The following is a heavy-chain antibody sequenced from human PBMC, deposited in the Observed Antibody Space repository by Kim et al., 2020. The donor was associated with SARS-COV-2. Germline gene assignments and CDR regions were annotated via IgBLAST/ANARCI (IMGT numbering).Heavy chain of an antibody. Sequence: SETLSLICTVSGGSISSSSYYWGWIRQPPGKGLEWIGSIYYSGSTYYNPSLKSRVTISVDTSKNQFSLKLSSVTAADTAVYYCARLEVCSGGSCYYYGMDVWGQGTTVTVSS. V-gene: IGHV4-39*01. D-gene: IGHD2-15*01. J-gene: IGHJ6*02. CDR1: GGSISSSSYY. CDR3: ARLEVCSGGSCYYYGMDV. CDR2: IYYSGST.